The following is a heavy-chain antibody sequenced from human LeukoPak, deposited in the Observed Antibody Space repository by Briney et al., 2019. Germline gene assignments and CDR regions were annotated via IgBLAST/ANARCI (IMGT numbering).Heavy chain of an antibody. V-gene: IGHV7-4-1*02. D-gene: IGHD4-17*01. CDR1: GYTFTSYA. J-gene: IGHJ5*02. CDR3: ASRSNDYGDYGMT. CDR2: INTITGNP. Sequence: ASVKVSCKASGYTFTSYAMNWVRQAPGQGLEWMGWINTITGNPTYAQGFTGRFVFSLDTSVSTAYLQISSLKAEDTAVYYCASRSNDYGDYGMTWGQGALVTVSS.